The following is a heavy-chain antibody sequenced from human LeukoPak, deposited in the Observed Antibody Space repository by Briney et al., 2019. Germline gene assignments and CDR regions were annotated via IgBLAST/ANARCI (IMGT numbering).Heavy chain of an antibody. CDR1: GGTFSSYA. D-gene: IGHD3-10*01. Sequence: ASVKLSCKASGGTFSSYAISWVRQAPGQGLESMGRIIPILGIANYAQKFQRRVTITANKSTSTAYMELSSLRSEDTAVYYCARAHGVSGVGYFDYWGQGTLVTVSS. J-gene: IGHJ4*02. CDR2: IIPILGIA. V-gene: IGHV1-69*04. CDR3: ARAHGVSGVGYFDY.